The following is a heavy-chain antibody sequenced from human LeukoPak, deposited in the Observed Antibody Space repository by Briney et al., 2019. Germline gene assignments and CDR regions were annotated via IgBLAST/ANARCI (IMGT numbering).Heavy chain of an antibody. D-gene: IGHD4-23*01. CDR3: ARVAAGYSVNYFDY. Sequence: GGSLRLSCAASEFAFSTYNMNWVRQAPGKGLEWVSYISAGSSTTYYADSVKGRFTISRDNVENSLYLQMNSLRDEDTAVYYCARVAAGYSVNYFDYWGQGTLVTVSS. J-gene: IGHJ4*02. V-gene: IGHV3-48*02. CDR1: EFAFSTYN. CDR2: ISAGSSTT.